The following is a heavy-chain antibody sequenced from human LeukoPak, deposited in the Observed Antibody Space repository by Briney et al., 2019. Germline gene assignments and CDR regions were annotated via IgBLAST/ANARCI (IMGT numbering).Heavy chain of an antibody. CDR3: AKYSMHGPALKYWDV. J-gene: IGHJ6*04. V-gene: IGHV3-23*01. CDR1: GFTFSSYA. Sequence: GGSLRLSCAASGFTFSSYAMSWVSQAPGKGLEWGSAISGRGGSTYYADSVKGRFTISRDNSKNTLYPQMNSLRAEDTAVYYCAKYSMHGPALKYWDVWGKGTTVTVSS. CDR2: ISGRGGST. D-gene: IGHD2-2*01.